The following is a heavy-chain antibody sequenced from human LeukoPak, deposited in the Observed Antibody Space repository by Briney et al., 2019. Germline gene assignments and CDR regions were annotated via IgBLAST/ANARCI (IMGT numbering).Heavy chain of an antibody. J-gene: IGHJ4*02. Sequence: CIGYIYYSGSTYYNPSLKSRVTISVDTSKNQFSLKLSSVTAADTAVYYCARGILWWYFDYWGQGTLVTVSS. CDR3: ARGILWWYFDY. CDR2: IYYSGST. D-gene: IGHD2-21*01. V-gene: IGHV4-30-4*01.